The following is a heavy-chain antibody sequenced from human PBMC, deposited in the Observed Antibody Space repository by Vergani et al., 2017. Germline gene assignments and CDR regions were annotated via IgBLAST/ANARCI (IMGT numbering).Heavy chain of an antibody. J-gene: IGHJ4*02. CDR1: GGTFSSYA. D-gene: IGHD2-15*01. V-gene: IGHV1-69*11. CDR2: IIPRLATT. CDR3: ARATCSGGSCYRGFEY. Sequence: QVQLVQSGAEVKKPGSSVKVSCKASGGTFSSYALNWVRQAPGQGLEWMGSIIPRLATTIYAQKFQGRVTITADESTSTAYMELSSLKSEDTAVCYCARATCSGGSCYRGFEYWGQGSLITVSS.